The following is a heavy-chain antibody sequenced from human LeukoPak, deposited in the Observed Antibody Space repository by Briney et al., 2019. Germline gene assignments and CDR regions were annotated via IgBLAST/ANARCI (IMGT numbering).Heavy chain of an antibody. V-gene: IGHV3-30*04. D-gene: IGHD1-26*01. CDR3: ARDRGYSGSSKIDY. J-gene: IGHJ4*02. Sequence: GGSLRLSCAASGFTFSSYTIHWVRQAPGKGLEGVAVISYDGSIKNYADSVKGRFTISRDNSKNTLYLQINSLRAEDTAVYYCARDRGYSGSSKIDYWGQGTLVTVSS. CDR2: ISYDGSIK. CDR1: GFTFSSYT.